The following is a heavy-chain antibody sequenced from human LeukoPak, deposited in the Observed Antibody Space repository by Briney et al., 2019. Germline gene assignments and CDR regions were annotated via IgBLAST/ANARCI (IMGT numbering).Heavy chain of an antibody. CDR2: IYYSGST. V-gene: IGHV4-59*08. CDR1: GGSISSYY. J-gene: IGHJ3*02. D-gene: IGHD6-13*01. CDR3: ASRGVAAAYDAFDI. Sequence: SETLSLTCTVSGGSISSYYWGWTRRPPGKGLEWIGYIYYSGSTNYNPSLKSRVTISVDTSKNQFSLKLTSVTAADTAVYYCASRGVAAAYDAFDIWGQGTMVTVSS.